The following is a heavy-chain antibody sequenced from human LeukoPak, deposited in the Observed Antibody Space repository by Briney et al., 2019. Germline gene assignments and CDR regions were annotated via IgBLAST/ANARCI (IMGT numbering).Heavy chain of an antibody. CDR3: ARGRLYGSGSYCCFDY. CDR2: ISPGSNTI. J-gene: IGHJ4*02. V-gene: IGHV3-48*02. Sequence: GGSLRLSCAASGFTFSSYAMSWVRQAPGKGLEWVSYISPGSNTIYYADSVKGRFTISRDNAKNSLYLQMNSLRDEDTAVYYCARGRLYGSGSYCCFDYWGQGSLVTVSS. D-gene: IGHD3-10*01. CDR1: GFTFSSYA.